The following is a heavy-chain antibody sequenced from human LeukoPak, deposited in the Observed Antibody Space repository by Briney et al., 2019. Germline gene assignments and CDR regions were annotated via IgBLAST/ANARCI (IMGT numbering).Heavy chain of an antibody. V-gene: IGHV4-59*01. Sequence: KPSETLSPTCTVSGGSISSYYWSWIRQPPGKGLEWIGYIYYTGSTNYNPSLKSRFTISVDTSKNRFSLRLSSVTAADTAVYFCARGGYYGSLDIWGQGTMVTVSS. CDR3: ARGGYYGSLDI. CDR1: GGSISSYY. CDR2: IYYTGST. J-gene: IGHJ3*02. D-gene: IGHD3-10*01.